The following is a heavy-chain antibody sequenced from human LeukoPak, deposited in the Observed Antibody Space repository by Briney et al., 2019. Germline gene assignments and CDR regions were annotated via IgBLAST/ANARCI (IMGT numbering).Heavy chain of an antibody. D-gene: IGHD2-2*01. CDR3: ARDGGSISCLEE. V-gene: IGHV1-2*02. J-gene: IGHJ4*02. Sequence: ASVRVSCKTSGYTFTGYYIHWVRQAAGQGLEWMGWINPNSGGTYFARNFQSRVTMTRDTSISTAYMDLSRLTSDDTAVYYCARDGGSISCLEEWGQGSLVTVSS. CDR1: GYTFTGYY. CDR2: INPNSGGT.